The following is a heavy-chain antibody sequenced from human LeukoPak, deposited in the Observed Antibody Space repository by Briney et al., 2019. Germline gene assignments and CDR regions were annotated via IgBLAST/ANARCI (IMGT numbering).Heavy chain of an antibody. CDR2: MNKVGGVK. Sequence: VGSLRLSCAASGFTFSTSWMSWVRQSPGKGLEWVADMNKVGGVKYYVDSVKGRFTISRDNAKNSIYLQMDSLRAEDTAVYYCARDPAYGALDYWGQGTLVTVSS. CDR1: GFTFSTSW. J-gene: IGHJ4*02. D-gene: IGHD4-17*01. V-gene: IGHV3-7*01. CDR3: ARDPAYGALDY.